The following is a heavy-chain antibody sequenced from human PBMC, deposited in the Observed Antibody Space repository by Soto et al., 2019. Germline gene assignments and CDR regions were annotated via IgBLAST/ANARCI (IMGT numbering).Heavy chain of an antibody. V-gene: IGHV3-23*01. CDR3: AKVSTGYYYYFDS. CDR1: GFTFSSYA. Sequence: GGSLRLSCAASGFTFSSYAMSWVRQAPGKGLERVSGIGGSGSSTFYADSVKGRFTTSRDNSKNTLYLQMNSLRAEDTAVYHCAKVSTGYYYYFDSWGRGTLVTVSS. J-gene: IGHJ4*02. D-gene: IGHD3-9*01. CDR2: IGGSGSST.